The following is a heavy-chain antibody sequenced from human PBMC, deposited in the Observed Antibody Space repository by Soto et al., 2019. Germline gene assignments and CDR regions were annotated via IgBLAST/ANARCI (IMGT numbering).Heavy chain of an antibody. J-gene: IGHJ6*02. CDR1: GFTFSSYS. CDR3: ARDRDIVVVPAAKSYYYGMDV. Sequence: PGGSLRLSCAASGFTFSSYSMNWVRQAPGKGLEWVSSISSSSSYIYYADSVKGRFTISRDNAKNSLYLQMNSLRAEDTAVYYCARDRDIVVVPAAKSYYYGMDVWGQGTTVTVSS. D-gene: IGHD2-2*01. CDR2: ISSSSSYI. V-gene: IGHV3-21*01.